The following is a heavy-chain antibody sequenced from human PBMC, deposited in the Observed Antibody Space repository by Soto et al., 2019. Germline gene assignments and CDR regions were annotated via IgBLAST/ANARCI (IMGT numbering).Heavy chain of an antibody. Sequence: SETLSLTCTVSGGSISSSSYYWGWIRQPPGKGLEWIGSIYYSGSTYYNPSLKSRVTISVDTSKNQFSLKLSSVTAADTAVYYCARHIVPQGWLSYYYYYYGMDVWGQGTTVT. D-gene: IGHD3-22*01. V-gene: IGHV4-39*01. CDR1: GGSISSSSYY. J-gene: IGHJ6*02. CDR2: IYYSGST. CDR3: ARHIVPQGWLSYYYYYYGMDV.